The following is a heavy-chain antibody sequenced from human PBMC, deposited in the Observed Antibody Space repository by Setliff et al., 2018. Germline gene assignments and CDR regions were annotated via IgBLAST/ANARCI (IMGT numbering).Heavy chain of an antibody. CDR1: GFTFSNHW. CDR2: INGDGRST. CDR3: AREWQVGSGWVDTVDI. Sequence: SCAASGFTFSNHWMHWVRQTPGKGLVWVSRINGDGRSTNYADSVKGRFTISRGNAKNTLYLQMNSLRAEDTAVYFCAREWQVGSGWVDTVDIWGQGTMVTVSS. J-gene: IGHJ3*02. V-gene: IGHV3-74*01. D-gene: IGHD1-26*01.